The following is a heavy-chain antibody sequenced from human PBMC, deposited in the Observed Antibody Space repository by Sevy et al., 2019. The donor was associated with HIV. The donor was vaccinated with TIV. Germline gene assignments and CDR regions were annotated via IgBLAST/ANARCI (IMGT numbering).Heavy chain of an antibody. J-gene: IGHJ6*02. Sequence: GGSLRLSCAASGFTFSSYAMSWVRQAPGKGLEWVSAISGSGGSTYYADSVKGRFTISRDNSKNTLCLQMNSLRAEDTAVYYCANGYNYYYYGMDVWGQGTTVTVSS. D-gene: IGHD5-12*01. CDR1: GFTFSSYA. CDR2: ISGSGGST. CDR3: ANGYNYYYYGMDV. V-gene: IGHV3-23*01.